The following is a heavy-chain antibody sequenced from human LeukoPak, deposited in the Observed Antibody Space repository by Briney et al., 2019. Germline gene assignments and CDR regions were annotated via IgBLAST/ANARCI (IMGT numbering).Heavy chain of an antibody. J-gene: IGHJ4*02. CDR2: INPNTGVT. CDR1: GYTFTGYY. Sequence: GASVKVSCKASGYTFTGYYMHWARQAPGQGLEWMGWINPNTGVTMYAQNFQGRVTMTRDTSISTAYMGLSRLRSDDTAVYYCARGTWFGELFYYFDYWGQGTLVTVSS. V-gene: IGHV1-2*02. D-gene: IGHD3-10*01. CDR3: ARGTWFGELFYYFDY.